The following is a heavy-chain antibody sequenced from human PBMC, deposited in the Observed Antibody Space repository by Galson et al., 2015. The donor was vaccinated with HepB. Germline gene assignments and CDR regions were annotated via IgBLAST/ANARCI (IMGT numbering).Heavy chain of an antibody. V-gene: IGHV7-4-1*02. CDR3: ATQGRHDPSGGMDV. J-gene: IGHJ6*02. CDR2: INTNTGNP. CDR1: GYTFSNYE. Sequence: SVKVSCKASGYTFSNYEMNWVRQAPGQGLEWMGWINTNTGNPTYAQGFTGRFVFSLDTSVTTAYLQISSLKAEDTAVYYCATQGRHDPSGGMDVWGQGTTVTVAS. D-gene: IGHD3-10*01.